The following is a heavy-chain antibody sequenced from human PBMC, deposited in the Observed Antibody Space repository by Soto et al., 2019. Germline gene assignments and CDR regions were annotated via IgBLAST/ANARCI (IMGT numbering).Heavy chain of an antibody. CDR1: GFTFSSYS. CDR3: ARAEDIVVVVAALDV. CDR2: ISSSSSTI. Sequence: GGSLRLSCAASGFTFSSYSMNWVRQAPGKGLEWVSYISSSSSTIYYADSVKGRFTISRDNAKNSLYLQMNSLRDEDTAVYYCARAEDIVVVVAALDVRGQGTTVTVSS. V-gene: IGHV3-48*02. D-gene: IGHD2-15*01. J-gene: IGHJ6*02.